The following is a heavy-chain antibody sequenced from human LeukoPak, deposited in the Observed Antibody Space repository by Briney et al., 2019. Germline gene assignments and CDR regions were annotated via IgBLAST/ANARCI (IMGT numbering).Heavy chain of an antibody. V-gene: IGHV3-9*01. CDR1: GFTFDDYA. J-gene: IGHJ6*02. Sequence: GRSLRLSCAASGFTFDDYAMHWVRQAPGKGLEWVSGISWNSGSIGYADSVKGRFTISRDNAKNSLYLQMNSLRAEDTALYYCAKDIGVFWSGYYYYGMDVWGQGTTATVSS. CDR3: AKDIGVFWSGYYYYGMDV. D-gene: IGHD3-3*01. CDR2: ISWNSGSI.